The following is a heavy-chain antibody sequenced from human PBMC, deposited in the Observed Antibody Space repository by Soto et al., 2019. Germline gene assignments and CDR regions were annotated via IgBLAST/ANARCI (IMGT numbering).Heavy chain of an antibody. Sequence: QVQLQQWGAGLLKPSETLSLTCAVYGGSFGGYYWSWIRQPSGKGLEWIGEINHSGSTNYNPSLKSRVNISIDTSKNQFSLKLNSVTAADTAVYYCARRVVPAAIGYWGQGMLVTVSS. CDR3: ARRVVPAAIGY. CDR1: GGSFGGYY. CDR2: INHSGST. V-gene: IGHV4-34*01. J-gene: IGHJ4*02. D-gene: IGHD2-2*01.